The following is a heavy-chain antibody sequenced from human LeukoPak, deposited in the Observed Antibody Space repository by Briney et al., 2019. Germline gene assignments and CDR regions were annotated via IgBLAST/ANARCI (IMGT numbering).Heavy chain of an antibody. J-gene: IGHJ4*02. CDR3: ARKYNGYGGWIDY. CDR1: NDSINNYY. CDR2: IYYSGNS. V-gene: IGHV4-59*01. Sequence: SETLTLTCTVSNDSINNYYWSWIRQPPGKGLEWIGYIYYSGNSNYNPSLKSRVTISLDTSKNQFSLKLSSVTAADTAVYYCARKYNGYGGWIDYWAQGTLVTVSS. D-gene: IGHD5-12*01.